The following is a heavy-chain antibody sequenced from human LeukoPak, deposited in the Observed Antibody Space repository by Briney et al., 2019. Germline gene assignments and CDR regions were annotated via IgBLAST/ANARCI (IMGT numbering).Heavy chain of an antibody. Sequence: SETLSLTCTVSGGSISNYYWGWIRQPPGKGLEWIGYIYYTGGTNYNPSLTSRVTISLDTSKNQFSLKLNSVTAADTAVYYCARRMAAAVWFDPWGQGTPVTVSP. CDR1: GGSISNYY. CDR3: ARRMAAAVWFDP. D-gene: IGHD6-13*01. CDR2: IYYTGGT. J-gene: IGHJ5*02. V-gene: IGHV4-59*08.